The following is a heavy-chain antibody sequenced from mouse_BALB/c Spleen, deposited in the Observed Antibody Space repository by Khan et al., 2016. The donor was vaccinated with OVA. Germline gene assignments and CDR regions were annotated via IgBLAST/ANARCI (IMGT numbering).Heavy chain of an antibody. Sequence: EVKLEESGPGLVKPSQSLSLTCTVTGYSITSDYAWNWIRQFPGNKLEWMGYISYSGRTSYNPSLKSRISITRDTSKNQFFLQLNSVTTEDTATYYWASSVTITTVVATDFDYWGQGTTLTVSS. CDR1: GYSITSDYA. D-gene: IGHD1-1*01. J-gene: IGHJ2*01. V-gene: IGHV3-2*02. CDR2: ISYSGRT. CDR3: ASSVTITTVVATDFDY.